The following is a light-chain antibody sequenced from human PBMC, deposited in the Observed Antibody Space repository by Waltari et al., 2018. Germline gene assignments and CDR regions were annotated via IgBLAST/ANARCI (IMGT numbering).Light chain of an antibody. V-gene: IGLV1-51*01. CDR2: DNK. CDR3: ATWDSRLSVVV. Sequence: QSVLTQPPSVSAAPGQRVTISCSGGSSNIGNNDVSWYQQFPGTAPKLLITDNKKRPLGIPDLFSCSKSGASATLGSTGLQTGDEADYYCATWDSRLSVVVFGGGTKVTVL. CDR1: SSNIGNND. J-gene: IGLJ3*02.